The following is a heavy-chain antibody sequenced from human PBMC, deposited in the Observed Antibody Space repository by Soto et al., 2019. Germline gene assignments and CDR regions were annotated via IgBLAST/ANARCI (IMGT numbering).Heavy chain of an antibody. CDR2: ISGSGGST. V-gene: IGHV3-23*01. CDR3: AKGSSWYFYYGMDV. D-gene: IGHD6-13*01. Sequence: SLRLSCAASGFTFSSYAMSWVRQAPGKGLEWVSAISGSGGSTYYADSVKGRFTISRDNSKNTLYLQMNSLRAEDTAVYYCAKGSSWYFYYGMDVWGQGTTVTVSS. J-gene: IGHJ6*02. CDR1: GFTFSSYA.